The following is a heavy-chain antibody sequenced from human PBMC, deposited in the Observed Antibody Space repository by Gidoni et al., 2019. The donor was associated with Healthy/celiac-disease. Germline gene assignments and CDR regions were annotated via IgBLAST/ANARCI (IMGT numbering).Heavy chain of an antibody. D-gene: IGHD5-12*01. J-gene: IGHJ6*02. V-gene: IGHV1-69*02. Sequence: QVHLVQSGSEVKKPGSSVKVSCKDSGRTFSSYTISWVRQAPGQGLEWVGRIIPILGIANYAQKFQGRVTITADKSTSTAYMELSSLRSEDTAVYYCARTGYVAYGMDVWGQGTTVTVSS. CDR2: IIPILGIA. CDR1: GRTFSSYT. CDR3: ARTGYVAYGMDV.